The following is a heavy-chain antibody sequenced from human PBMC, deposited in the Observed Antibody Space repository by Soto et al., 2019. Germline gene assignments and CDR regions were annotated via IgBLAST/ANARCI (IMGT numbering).Heavy chain of an antibody. D-gene: IGHD6-13*01. CDR2: IYYSGST. Sequence: PSETLSLTCTVSGGSISSYYWSWIRQPPGKGLEWIGYIYYSGSTNYNPSLKSRVTISVDTSKNQFSLKLSSVTAADTAVYYCARRTIAAAGTYFDYWGQGTLVTVSS. V-gene: IGHV4-59*12. CDR3: ARRTIAAAGTYFDY. J-gene: IGHJ4*02. CDR1: GGSISSYY.